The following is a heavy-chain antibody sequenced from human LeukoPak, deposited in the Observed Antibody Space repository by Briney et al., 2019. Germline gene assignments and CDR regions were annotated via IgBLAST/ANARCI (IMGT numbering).Heavy chain of an antibody. J-gene: IGHJ4*02. CDR3: AKGLKGFDS. CDR2: MKGDGSHI. Sequence: PGGSLRLSCAASGFTFGNFWMSWVRQAPGRGLQWVASMKGDGSHIYYVDSVKGRFTISRDNAKNSLYLQMNSLRAEDTAVYYCAKGLKGFDSWGQGTLVTVSS. CDR1: GFTFGNFW. V-gene: IGHV3-7*03.